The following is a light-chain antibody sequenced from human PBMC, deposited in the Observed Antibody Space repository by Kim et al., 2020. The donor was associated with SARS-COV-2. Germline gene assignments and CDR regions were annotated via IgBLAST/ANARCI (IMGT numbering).Light chain of an antibody. Sequence: QSAPTQPASVSGSPGQSITISCTGTSRDVGSRDLVSWYRQHPGEVPKLIIYEVTQRPLGVSSRFSGSKSGVTASLTISGLLPEDEGVYYCSSYAGSPYLVFGGGTK. CDR2: EVT. CDR3: SSYAGSPYLV. V-gene: IGLV2-23*02. J-gene: IGLJ2*01. CDR1: SRDVGSRDL.